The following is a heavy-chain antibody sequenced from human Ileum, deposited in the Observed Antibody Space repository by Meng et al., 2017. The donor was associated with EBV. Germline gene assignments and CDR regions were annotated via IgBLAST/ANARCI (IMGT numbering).Heavy chain of an antibody. Sequence: QVQLVQSGPEVKKPGSWMKVACKSSGSTFSVYGIPWVRQAPGQGLEWMGGIIPALGTPKYARKFQDRLTIIVDKSTSKGYMELHSLTSNDTAVYFCARGTGADYWGQGTLVTVSS. CDR2: IIPALGTP. CDR3: ARGTGADY. D-gene: IGHD3-10*01. J-gene: IGHJ4*02. V-gene: IGHV1-69*06. CDR1: GSTFSVYG.